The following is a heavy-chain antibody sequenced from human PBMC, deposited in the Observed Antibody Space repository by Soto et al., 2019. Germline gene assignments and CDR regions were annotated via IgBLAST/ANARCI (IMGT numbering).Heavy chain of an antibody. J-gene: IGHJ3*02. CDR3: ARGVIVVVVAATAQSDAFDI. CDR1: GGSVSSGSYY. Sequence: LSLTCTVSGGSVSSGSYYWSWIRQPPGKGLEWIGYIYYSGSTNYNPSLKSRVTISVDTSKNQFSLKLSSVTAADTAVYYCARGVIVVVVAATAQSDAFDIWGQGTMVTVSS. D-gene: IGHD2-15*01. V-gene: IGHV4-61*01. CDR2: IYYSGST.